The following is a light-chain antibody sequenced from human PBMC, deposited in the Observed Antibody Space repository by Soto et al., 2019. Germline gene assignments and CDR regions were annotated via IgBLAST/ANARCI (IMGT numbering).Light chain of an antibody. CDR3: SSYTSSSTWV. J-gene: IGLJ3*02. CDR1: SSDVGGYHY. Sequence: QSALTQPASVSGSPGQSITISCTGTSSDVGGYHYVSWYQQHPVKAPKLMIYEISNRSSGVSNRFYGSKSGNTASLTISGLQAEDEADYDCSSYTSSSTWVFGGGTKLTVL. V-gene: IGLV2-14*01. CDR2: EIS.